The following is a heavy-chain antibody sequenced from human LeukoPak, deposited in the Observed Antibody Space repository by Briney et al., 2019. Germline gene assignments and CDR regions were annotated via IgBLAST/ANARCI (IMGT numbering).Heavy chain of an antibody. CDR3: AKGMDYYDSSGHYLYYAMDV. CDR1: GFTFSTYA. V-gene: IGHV3-23*01. J-gene: IGHJ6*02. D-gene: IGHD3-22*01. CDR2: ISGSGDST. Sequence: GGSLRLSCAASGFTFSTYAMSWVRQAPGKGLEWVSGISGSGDSTYYADSVKGRFTISRDNSKNTLYLQMRSLGPEDTAAYFCAKGMDYYDSSGHYLYYAMDVWGQGTTVTVSS.